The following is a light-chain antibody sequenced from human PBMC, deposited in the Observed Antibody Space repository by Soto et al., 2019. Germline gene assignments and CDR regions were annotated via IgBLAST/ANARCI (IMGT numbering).Light chain of an antibody. Sequence: QSALTQPPSASGSPGQSVTISFTGTSSDIGAYKYVSWYQQHPGKAPKLIIYEVNERPSGVPDRFSGSKSGNTASLTVSGLQTEDEADYYCISFVATNNLRVFGTGTKVTVL. CDR3: ISFVATNNLRV. J-gene: IGLJ1*01. CDR2: EVN. V-gene: IGLV2-8*01. CDR1: SSDIGAYKY.